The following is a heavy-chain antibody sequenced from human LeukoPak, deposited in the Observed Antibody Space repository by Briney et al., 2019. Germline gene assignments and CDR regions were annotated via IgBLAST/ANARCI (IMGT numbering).Heavy chain of an antibody. V-gene: IGHV3-23*01. CDR2: ISGSGGST. CDR1: GFTFSSYG. D-gene: IGHD3-10*01. CDR3: AKSSYGSGSYSDY. J-gene: IGHJ4*02. Sequence: GGSLRLSCASSGFTFSSYGMSWVRQAPGKGLEWVSAISGSGGSTYYVDSVKGRFTISRDNGKNTLYLQMNSLRAEDTAVYYCAKSSYGSGSYSDYWGQGTLVTVSS.